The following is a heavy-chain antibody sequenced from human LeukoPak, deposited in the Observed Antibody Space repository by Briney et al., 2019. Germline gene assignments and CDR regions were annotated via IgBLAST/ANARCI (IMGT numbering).Heavy chain of an antibody. Sequence: GGSLRLSCAASGFTFSDYYMSWIRQAPGKGLEWVSYISSSSSYTNYADSVKGRFTISRDNAKNSLYLQMNSLRAEDTAVYYCARDQAGIAVAGTPWYYYGMDVWGEGTTVTVSS. CDR1: GFTFSDYY. CDR2: ISSSSSYT. D-gene: IGHD6-19*01. V-gene: IGHV3-11*06. J-gene: IGHJ6*04. CDR3: ARDQAGIAVAGTPWYYYGMDV.